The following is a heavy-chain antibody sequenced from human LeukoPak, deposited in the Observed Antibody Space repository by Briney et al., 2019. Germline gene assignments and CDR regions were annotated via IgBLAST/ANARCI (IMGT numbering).Heavy chain of an antibody. CDR1: GFAFSDYY. CDR3: VTDQTGRHPYFFDY. D-gene: IGHD3-10*01. J-gene: IGHJ4*02. V-gene: IGHV3-7*01. Sequence: GGSLRLSCAAAGFAFSDYYMTWVRQVLGKGLEWVANIKEDGSEIYYVDAVKGRFSISRDNAKTSLYLQMNNLSVADTAVYYCVTDQTGRHPYFFDYWGQGTLVTVSS. CDR2: IKEDGSEI.